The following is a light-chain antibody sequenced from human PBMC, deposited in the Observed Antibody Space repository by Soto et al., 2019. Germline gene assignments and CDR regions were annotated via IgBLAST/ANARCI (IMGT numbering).Light chain of an antibody. V-gene: IGKV3-20*01. CDR3: QQYGDSLLT. CDR1: QIVTGNF. CDR2: DAS. Sequence: VLTQPPGTLSLSTGEGATLSCRASQIVTGNFLAWYQQKPGQAPRLLMYDASTRATGIPDRFSGSGSGTDFTLIISRLEPEDFAVYYCQQYGDSLLTFGQGTKVDIK. J-gene: IGKJ1*01.